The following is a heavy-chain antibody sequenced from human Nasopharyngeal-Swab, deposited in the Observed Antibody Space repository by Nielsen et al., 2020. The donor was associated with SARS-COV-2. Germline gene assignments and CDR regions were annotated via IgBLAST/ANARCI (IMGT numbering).Heavy chain of an antibody. D-gene: IGHD4-23*01. Sequence: SETLSLTCTVSGASINSRDYYWSWIRQPPGKGLEWIGYIYYSGSTYYDPSLKSRVTISLDTSKNHFSLNMTSVSAADTAVYYGARDTNYGGESLSGTFDIWGQGTMVTVSS. V-gene: IGHV4-30-4*01. CDR1: GASINSRDYY. CDR2: IYYSGST. J-gene: IGHJ3*02. CDR3: ARDTNYGGESLSGTFDI.